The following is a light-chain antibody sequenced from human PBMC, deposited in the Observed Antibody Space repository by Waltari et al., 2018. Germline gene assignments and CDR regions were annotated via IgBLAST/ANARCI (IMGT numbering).Light chain of an antibody. CDR3: QQYYSPPFT. J-gene: IGKJ3*01. Sequence: DIVMTQSPDSLAVSLGERATINCKSSQSVLYSSNNKNYLAWYQQKPGQPTKLLIYWASTRESGVPDRFSGSGSGTDFTLTISSLQAEDVAVYYCQQYYSPPFTFGPGTKVDIK. V-gene: IGKV4-1*01. CDR1: QSVLYSSNNKNY. CDR2: WAS.